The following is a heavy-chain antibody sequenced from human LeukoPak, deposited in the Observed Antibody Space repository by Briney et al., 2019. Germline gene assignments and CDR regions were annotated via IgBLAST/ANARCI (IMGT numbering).Heavy chain of an antibody. Sequence: PSETLSLTCAVSGGSISSSNWWSWVCQPPGKGLEWIGEIYHSGSTNYNPSLKSRVTISVDKSKNQFSLKLSSVTTADTAVYYWARGNTKVRGAHIDYWGQGTLVTVSS. D-gene: IGHD3-10*01. V-gene: IGHV4-4*02. J-gene: IGHJ4*02. CDR2: IYHSGST. CDR1: GGSISSSNW. CDR3: ARGNTKVRGAHIDY.